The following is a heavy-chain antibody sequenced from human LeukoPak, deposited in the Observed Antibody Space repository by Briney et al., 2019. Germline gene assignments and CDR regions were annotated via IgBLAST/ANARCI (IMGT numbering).Heavy chain of an antibody. J-gene: IGHJ4*02. CDR1: GYTFTCYY. CDR3: ARDLKFGGSYYDFDF. Sequence: ASVKVSCKASGYTFTCYYMHWVRQAPGQGLEWMGWINPNSGGTNYAQKFQGRVTMTRDTSISTAYMELSRLRSDDTAVYCCARDLKFGGSYYDFDFWGQGTLDTVSS. V-gene: IGHV1-2*02. D-gene: IGHD1-26*01. CDR2: INPNSGGT.